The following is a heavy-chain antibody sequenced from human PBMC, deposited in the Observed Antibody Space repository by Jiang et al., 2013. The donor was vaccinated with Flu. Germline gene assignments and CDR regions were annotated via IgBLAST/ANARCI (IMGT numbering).Heavy chain of an antibody. CDR1: GFSFEDYY. V-gene: IGHV3-9*01. CDR2: INGNSDDI. CDR3: LKGGERDTGNHYGES. J-gene: IGHJ5*02. D-gene: IGHD2-8*02. Sequence: GGGQVQPGRSLRLSCAASGFSFEDYYMHWVRQVPGKGLEWVSGINGNSDDIGYAASVKGRFTISRDNAKNSLFLQMNSLRLEDTAFYYCLKGGERDTGNHYGESWGQGTLVTVSS.